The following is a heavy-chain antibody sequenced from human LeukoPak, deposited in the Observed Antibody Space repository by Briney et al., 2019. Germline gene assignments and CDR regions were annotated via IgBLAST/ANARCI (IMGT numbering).Heavy chain of an antibody. D-gene: IGHD6-13*01. CDR3: ARFGSSWPIDAFDI. CDR1: GGSISSYY. CDR2: IYTNGST. J-gene: IGHJ3*02. V-gene: IGHV4-4*07. Sequence: SETLSLTCTVSGGSISSYYWSWIRQPAGKGLEWIGRIYTNGSTNYNPSLKSRVTMSVDTSKNQFSLKLSSVTAADTAVYYCARFGSSWPIDAFDIWGQGTMVTVSS.